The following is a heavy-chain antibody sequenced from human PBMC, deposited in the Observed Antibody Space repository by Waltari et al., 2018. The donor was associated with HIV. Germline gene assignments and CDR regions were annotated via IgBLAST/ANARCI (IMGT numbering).Heavy chain of an antibody. J-gene: IGHJ4*02. CDR2: ISGDNGDT. D-gene: IGHD3-22*01. Sequence: QVHLVQSGAELRKPGASVTVSCKASGYHFTNYGITGGRQAPGQGLEWMGWISGDNGDTKYEQKVRGRGTMTTATSTSTAYLEMGSRGFDDTAVYYCARDHYYGSSGYYSDYWGQGTLVTVSS. V-gene: IGHV1-18*01. CDR1: GYHFTNYG. CDR3: ARDHYYGSSGYYSDY.